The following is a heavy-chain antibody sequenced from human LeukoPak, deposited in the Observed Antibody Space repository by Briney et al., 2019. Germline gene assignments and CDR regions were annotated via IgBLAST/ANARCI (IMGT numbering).Heavy chain of an antibody. D-gene: IGHD6-13*01. Sequence: SETLSLTCAVYGGSSSGYYWSWIRQPPGKGLEWIGEINHSGSTNYNPSLKSRVTISVDTSKNQFSLKLSSVTAADTAVYYCARSGGWSSSWYIPHYFDYWGQGTLVTVSS. CDR1: GGSSSGYY. J-gene: IGHJ4*02. V-gene: IGHV4-34*01. CDR3: ARSGGWSSSWYIPHYFDY. CDR2: INHSGST.